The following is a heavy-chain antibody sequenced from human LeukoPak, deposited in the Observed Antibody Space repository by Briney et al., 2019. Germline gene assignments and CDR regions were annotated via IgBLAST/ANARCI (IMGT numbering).Heavy chain of an antibody. J-gene: IGHJ4*02. CDR3: ARTWQWLPFDY. V-gene: IGHV4-4*07. D-gene: IGHD6-19*01. CDR2: IYISGST. CDR1: GGTISSYY. Sequence: SETLSLTCTVSGGTISSYYWSWIRQPAGKGLEWIGRIYISGSTNYNPSLKSRVTMSVDTSKNQFSLNLSSVTAADTAVYYCARTWQWLPFDYWGQGTLVTVSS.